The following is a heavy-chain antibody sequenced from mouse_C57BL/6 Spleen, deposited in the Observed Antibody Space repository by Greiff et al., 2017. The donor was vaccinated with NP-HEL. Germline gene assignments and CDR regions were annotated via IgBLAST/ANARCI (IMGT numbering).Heavy chain of an antibody. Sequence: VQLQQSGPELVKPGASVKISCKASGYTFTDYYMNWVKQSHGKSLEWIGDINPNNGGTSYNQKFKGKATLTVDKSSSTAYMELRSLTSEDSAVYYCARSFYYDYVFAYWGQGTLVTVSA. V-gene: IGHV1-26*01. J-gene: IGHJ3*01. D-gene: IGHD2-4*01. CDR3: ARSFYYDYVFAY. CDR1: GYTFTDYY. CDR2: INPNNGGT.